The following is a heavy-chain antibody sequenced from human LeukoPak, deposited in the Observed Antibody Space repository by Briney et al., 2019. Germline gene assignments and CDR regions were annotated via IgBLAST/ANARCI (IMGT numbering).Heavy chain of an antibody. J-gene: IGHJ4*02. Sequence: ASVKVSCKASGYTFTTYDINWVRQATGQGLEWMGWTNPKSGYTGYAQKFQGRVTMSRDTSTSTAYMELSSLRSEDTAVYYCARVAGSIDYWGQGTLVAVSS. CDR3: ARVAGSIDY. D-gene: IGHD1-26*01. CDR1: GYTFTTYD. CDR2: TNPKSGYT. V-gene: IGHV1-8*01.